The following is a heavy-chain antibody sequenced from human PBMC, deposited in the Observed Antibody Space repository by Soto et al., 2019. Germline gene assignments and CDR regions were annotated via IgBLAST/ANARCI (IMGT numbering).Heavy chain of an antibody. J-gene: IGHJ4*01. CDR3: ARYRYSAY. D-gene: IGHD1-20*01. V-gene: IGHV3-7*01. Sequence: PGGSLRLSCAASGFTFSTYWMTWVRQAPGKGLEWVANIKEDGGEKNYVDSVKGRFTVSRDNAKNSLYLQMNSLRAEDTAVYYCARYRYSAYWGQGTLVTVSS. CDR2: IKEDGGEK. CDR1: GFTFSTYW.